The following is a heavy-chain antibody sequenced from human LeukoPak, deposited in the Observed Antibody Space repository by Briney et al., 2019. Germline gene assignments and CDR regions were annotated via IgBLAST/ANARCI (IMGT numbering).Heavy chain of an antibody. CDR2: IIPIFGTA. Sequence: SVKVSCKASGGTFSSYAISWVRQAPGQGLEWMGGIIPIFGTANYAQKFQGRVTITADKSTSTAYMELSSLSSEDTAVYYCARDATLTTTGSIRWFDPWGQGTLVTVSS. CDR1: GGTFSSYA. D-gene: IGHD4/OR15-4a*01. J-gene: IGHJ5*02. V-gene: IGHV1-69*06. CDR3: ARDATLTTTGSIRWFDP.